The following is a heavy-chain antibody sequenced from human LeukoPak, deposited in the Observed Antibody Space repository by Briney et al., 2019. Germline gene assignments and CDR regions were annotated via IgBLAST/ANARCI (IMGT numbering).Heavy chain of an antibody. CDR2: IDDGGNS. CDR3: VRESRLRSFDWFGSYFHY. Sequence: SETLSLTCTVSGGSINSHNWTWIRQPPGKGLEWIGYIDDGGNSKYNPSLKSRVTISVDTSRNQFPLKLISVTAADTAVYYCVRESRLRSFDWFGSYFHYWGQGTLVTVSS. D-gene: IGHD3-9*01. V-gene: IGHV4-59*11. CDR1: GGSINSHN. J-gene: IGHJ4*02.